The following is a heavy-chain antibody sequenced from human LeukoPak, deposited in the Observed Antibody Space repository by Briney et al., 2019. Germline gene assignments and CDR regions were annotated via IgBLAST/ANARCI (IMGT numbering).Heavy chain of an antibody. CDR2: ISYDGSNK. D-gene: IGHD6-13*01. Sequence: QAGGSLRLSCAASGFTFSSYGMHWVRQAPGKGLEWVAVISYDGSNKYYADSVKGRFTISRDNSKNTLYLQMNSLRAEDTAVYYCAKEGYGIAAAAYDYWGQGTLVTVSS. CDR3: AKEGYGIAAAAYDY. J-gene: IGHJ4*02. V-gene: IGHV3-30*18. CDR1: GFTFSSYG.